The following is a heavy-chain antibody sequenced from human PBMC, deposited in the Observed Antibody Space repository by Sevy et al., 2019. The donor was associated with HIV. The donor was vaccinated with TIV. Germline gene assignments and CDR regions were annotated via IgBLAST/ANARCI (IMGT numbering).Heavy chain of an antibody. CDR1: DGSFSGYY. D-gene: IGHD2-2*01. Sequence: SETLSLTCAVHDGSFSGYYWNWIRQLPGKGLEWIGEINESGITYYNPSLKSRVTISVDTSKKQFSLKLNSVTDADTVVYFCARSPPVVVVPGAPSWFDPWGQGTLVTVSS. CDR3: ARSPPVVVVPGAPSWFDP. J-gene: IGHJ5*02. V-gene: IGHV4-34*01. CDR2: INESGIT.